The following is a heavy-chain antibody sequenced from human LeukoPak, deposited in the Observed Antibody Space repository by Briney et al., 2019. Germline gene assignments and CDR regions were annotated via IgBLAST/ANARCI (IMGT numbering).Heavy chain of an antibody. D-gene: IGHD6-19*01. Sequence: GGSLRLSCAASGFTFNSYAIHWVRQAPGKGLEWVAVISCDGSNKCYADSVKGRFTISRDNSKNTLYLQMNSLRAEDTAVYYCARGGSGWFFDYWGQGTLVTVSS. CDR2: ISCDGSNK. CDR1: GFTFNSYA. J-gene: IGHJ4*02. CDR3: ARGGSGWFFDY. V-gene: IGHV3-30*04.